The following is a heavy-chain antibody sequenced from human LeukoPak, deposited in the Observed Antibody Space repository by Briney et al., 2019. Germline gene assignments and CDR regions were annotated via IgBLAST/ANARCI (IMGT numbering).Heavy chain of an antibody. CDR2: INHSGST. V-gene: IGHV4-34*01. D-gene: IGHD3-16*01. J-gene: IGHJ4*02. CDR3: ARSRENVSPYYLDY. Sequence: SETLSLTCAVYGGSFSGYYWSWIRQPPGKGLEWIGEINHSGSTNYNPSLKSRVTISVDTSKNQFSLKLSSVTAADTAVYYCARSRENVSPYYLDYWGQGTLVTVSS. CDR1: GGSFSGYY.